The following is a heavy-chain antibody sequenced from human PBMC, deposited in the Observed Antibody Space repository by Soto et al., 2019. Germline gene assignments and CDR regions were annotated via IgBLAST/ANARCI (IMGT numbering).Heavy chain of an antibody. CDR3: AKDRAAVAPRVRFDP. Sequence: GGSLRLSCAASGFTFSGFTFSSYAMSWVRQAPGKGLEWVSSISGSGDNTYYADSVKGRFPISRDNSKNTLSLQMNSLRADDTAVYYCAKDRAAVAPRVRFDPWGQGTLVTVSS. CDR2: ISGSGDNT. D-gene: IGHD6-19*01. V-gene: IGHV3-23*01. CDR1: GFTFSGFTFSSYA. J-gene: IGHJ5*02.